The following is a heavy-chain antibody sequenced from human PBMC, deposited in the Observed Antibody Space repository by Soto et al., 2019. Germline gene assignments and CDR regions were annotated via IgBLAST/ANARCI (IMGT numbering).Heavy chain of an antibody. J-gene: IGHJ4*02. V-gene: IGHV3-23*01. CDR1: GFTFSSYA. CDR3: AKDQTMVRGVIVDDY. CDR2: ISGSGGST. Sequence: GGSLRLSCAASGFTFSSYAMSWVRQAPGKGLEWVSAISGSGGSTYYADSVKGRFTISRDNSKNTLYLQMNSLRAEDTAVYYCAKDQTMVRGVIVDDYWGQGTLVTVSS. D-gene: IGHD3-10*01.